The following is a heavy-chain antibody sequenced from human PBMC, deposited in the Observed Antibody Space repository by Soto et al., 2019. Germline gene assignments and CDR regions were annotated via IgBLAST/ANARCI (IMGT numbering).Heavy chain of an antibody. CDR3: ARAFWRHQLVYGWFDP. CDR1: GYTFSDYA. Sequence: ASVKVSCKASGYTFSDYAVYWVRQAPGQRLEWMGWINGDNGDTKYSQKFQGRVTFTTDTSATTAYMELSGLTSEDTAVYYCARAFWRHQLVYGWFDPWGQGTLVTVSS. V-gene: IGHV1-3*01. CDR2: INGDNGDT. D-gene: IGHD6-13*01. J-gene: IGHJ5*02.